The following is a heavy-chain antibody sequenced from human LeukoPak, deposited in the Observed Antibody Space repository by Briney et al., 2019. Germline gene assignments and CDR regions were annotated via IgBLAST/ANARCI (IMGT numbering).Heavy chain of an antibody. CDR3: ARASPLLYDSSGYYERGDY. CDR1: GYTFTSYG. V-gene: IGHV1-18*01. J-gene: IGHJ4*02. Sequence: ASVKLSCTASGYTFTSYGISWVRQPPGQGLELMGWISTYNGNTNYAQKLQGRVTMTTDTSTSTAYMELRSLRSDDTAVYYCARASPLLYDSSGYYERGDYWGQGTLVTVSS. D-gene: IGHD3-22*01. CDR2: ISTYNGNT.